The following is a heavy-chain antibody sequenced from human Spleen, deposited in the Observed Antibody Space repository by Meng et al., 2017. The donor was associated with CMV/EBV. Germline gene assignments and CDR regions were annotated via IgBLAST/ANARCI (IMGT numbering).Heavy chain of an antibody. J-gene: IGHJ6*02. CDR2: VRYDESNR. V-gene: IGHV3-30*02. D-gene: IGHD3-22*01. CDR1: GFTFSTYG. Sequence: GSLKISCAASGFTFSTYGMHWVRQAPGLGLEWVAFVRYDESNRYYADSVKGRFSISRDNSKNTLFLQMNSLRAEDTAVYYCAKESVDSSGFYQFYFYYDGMDVWGQGTTVTVSS. CDR3: AKESVDSSGFYQFYFYYDGMDV.